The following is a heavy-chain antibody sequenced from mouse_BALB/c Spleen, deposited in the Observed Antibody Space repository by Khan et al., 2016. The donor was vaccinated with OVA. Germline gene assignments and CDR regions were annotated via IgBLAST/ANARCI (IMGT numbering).Heavy chain of an antibody. CDR1: GYSITSDYA. J-gene: IGHJ4*01. CDR2: ISSTGST. V-gene: IGHV3-2*02. D-gene: IGHD2-13*01. CDR3: TRSLYYSDSYAMDY. Sequence: EVQLLESGPGLVKPSQSLSLTCTVTGYSITSDYAWNWIRQFPGNKLEWMGYISSTGSTSYNPSLKSRISITRDTSKNPFFLHLNSVTTEDTATYYCTRSLYYSDSYAMDYWGQGTSVTVSS.